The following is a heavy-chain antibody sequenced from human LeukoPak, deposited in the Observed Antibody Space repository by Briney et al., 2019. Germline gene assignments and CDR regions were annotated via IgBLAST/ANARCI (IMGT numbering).Heavy chain of an antibody. Sequence: ASVKVSCKASGYTFTDYFIHWVRQAPGQGLQWMGWINPNNGGTDYAQKFQGRVTMTTDTSIGTAYMELSGLTSDDTAVYYCARDAYSGYHYRDWLAPWGQGTLVTVSS. D-gene: IGHD5-12*01. J-gene: IGHJ5*02. CDR2: INPNNGGT. CDR3: ARDAYSGYHYRDWLAP. V-gene: IGHV1-2*02. CDR1: GYTFTDYF.